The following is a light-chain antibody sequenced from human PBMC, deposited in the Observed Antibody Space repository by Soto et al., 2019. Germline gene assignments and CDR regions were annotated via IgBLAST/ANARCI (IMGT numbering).Light chain of an antibody. CDR1: QSVSSN. CDR3: QHYNNWPRT. Sequence: EIVMTQSPATLSVSPGERVTLSCRASQSVSSNLAWYQQKPGQAPRLLIYDASTRATGIPARFSGSASVTYFTLTISSLQSEDFAVYYCQHYNNWPRTFGQGTRLEMK. V-gene: IGKV3-15*01. J-gene: IGKJ5*01. CDR2: DAS.